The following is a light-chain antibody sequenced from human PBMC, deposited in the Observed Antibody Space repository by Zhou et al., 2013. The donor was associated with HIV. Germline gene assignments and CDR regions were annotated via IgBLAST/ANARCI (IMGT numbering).Light chain of an antibody. CDR3: QQRSNWPRSS. Sequence: EIVLTQSPGTLSLSPGVRATLSCRASQSVSSSYLSWYQQKPGQAPRLLIYGASSRATGIPDRFSGSGSGTDFTLTISRLEPEDFAVYYCQQRSNWPRSSFGQGTKLEIK. J-gene: IGKJ2*04. V-gene: IGKV3D-20*02. CDR1: QSVSSSY. CDR2: GAS.